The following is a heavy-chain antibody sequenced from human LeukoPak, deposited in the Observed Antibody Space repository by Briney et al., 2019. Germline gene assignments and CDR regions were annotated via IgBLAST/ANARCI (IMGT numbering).Heavy chain of an antibody. J-gene: IGHJ5*02. CDR1: GFTVSSNY. CDR3: ARDQPGTYTMSST. CDR2: VSGEQTDK. V-gene: IGHV3-30*03. Sequence: GGSLRLSCAASGFTVSSNYMSWVRQAPGKGLEWVAFVSGEQTDKYYADSVKGRFTISRDNSRNTLFLEMNSLRPDDTAVYYCARDQPGTYTMSSTWGQGTLVTVSS. D-gene: IGHD7-27*01.